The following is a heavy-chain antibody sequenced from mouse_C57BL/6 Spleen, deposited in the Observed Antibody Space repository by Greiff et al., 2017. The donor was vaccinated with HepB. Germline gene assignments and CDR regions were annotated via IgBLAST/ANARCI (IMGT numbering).Heavy chain of an antibody. D-gene: IGHD3-2*02. Sequence: QVQLQQPGAELVRPGSSVKLSCKASGYTFTSYWMHWVKQRPIQGLEWIGNIDPSDSETHYNQKFKDKATLTVDKSSSTAYMQLSSLTSEDSAVYYCARWNSSGYFAYWGQGTLVTVSA. CDR3: ARWNSSGYFAY. CDR1: GYTFTSYW. J-gene: IGHJ3*01. V-gene: IGHV1-52*01. CDR2: IDPSDSET.